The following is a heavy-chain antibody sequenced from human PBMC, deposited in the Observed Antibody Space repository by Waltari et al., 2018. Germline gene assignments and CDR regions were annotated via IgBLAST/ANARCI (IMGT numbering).Heavy chain of an antibody. D-gene: IGHD1-26*01. J-gene: IGHJ5*02. Sequence: QVQLQESGPGLVKPSETLSLTCTVSGGSISSYYWSWIRQPPGKGLEWIGYIYYSGSTNYHPSLKSRVTISVDTSKNQFSLKLSSVTAADTAVYYCARGRGSYYGNWFDPWGQGTLVTVSS. CDR1: GGSISSYY. V-gene: IGHV4-59*01. CDR2: IYYSGST. CDR3: ARGRGSYYGNWFDP.